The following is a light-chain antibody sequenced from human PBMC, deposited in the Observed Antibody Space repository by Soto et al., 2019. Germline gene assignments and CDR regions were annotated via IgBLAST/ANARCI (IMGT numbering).Light chain of an antibody. CDR1: QSVNSD. CDR2: GAS. Sequence: EIGMTHSPATLSVSRGEIATLSCRASQSVNSDLAWYQQKPGQAPRLLIYGASTRATGIPARFSGSGSGTEFTLTISSLQSEDFAVYYCQQYDNWPWTIGQGTKVDIK. CDR3: QQYDNWPWT. J-gene: IGKJ1*01. V-gene: IGKV3-15*01.